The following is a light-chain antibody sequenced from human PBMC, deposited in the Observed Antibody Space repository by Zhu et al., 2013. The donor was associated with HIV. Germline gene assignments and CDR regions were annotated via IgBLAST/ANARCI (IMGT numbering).Light chain of an antibody. CDR3: QQYGSSPRT. J-gene: IGKJ1*01. Sequence: EIVLTQPPGTLSFFPGERATLSCRANQNVRSGYLAWYQQRPGQAPRLLIYGASKRATGIPDRFSGSGSGTDFTLTISRLEPEDSGIFYCQQYGSSPRTFGQGTKVGI. CDR2: GAS. V-gene: IGKV3-20*01. CDR1: QNVRSGY.